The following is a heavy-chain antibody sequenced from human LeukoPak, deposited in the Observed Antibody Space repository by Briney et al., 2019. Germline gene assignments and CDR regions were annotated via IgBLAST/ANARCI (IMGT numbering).Heavy chain of an antibody. J-gene: IGHJ5*01. CDR2: ITGNGAST. D-gene: IGHD2-21*02. V-gene: IGHV3-64*01. Sequence: PGGSLRLSCEASGFTFSSHAMQWVRQAPGKGLEFVSGITGNGASTSYANSVKGRFIVSRDNSKNTVYLQLGSLRVEDMAMYYCTRGLCGSDCYSSDSWGQGTLVTVSS. CDR1: GFTFSSHA. CDR3: TRGLCGSDCYSSDS.